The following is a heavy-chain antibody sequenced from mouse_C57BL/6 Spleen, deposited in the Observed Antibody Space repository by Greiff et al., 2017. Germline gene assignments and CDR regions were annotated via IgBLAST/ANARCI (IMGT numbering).Heavy chain of an antibody. V-gene: IGHV1-55*01. Sequence: QVQLQQPGAELVKPGASVKMSCKASGYTFTGYWITWVKQRPGQGLEWIGDIYPGSGSTNYNEKFKSKATLTVDTSSSTAYMQLSSLTAEDSAVYYCARGGLYSNYAMDYWGQGTSVTVSS. CDR2: IYPGSGST. CDR3: ARGGLYSNYAMDY. J-gene: IGHJ4*01. CDR1: GYTFTGYW. D-gene: IGHD2-5*01.